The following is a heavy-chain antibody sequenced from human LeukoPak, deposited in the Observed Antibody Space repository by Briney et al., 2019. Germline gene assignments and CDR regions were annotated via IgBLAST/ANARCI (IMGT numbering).Heavy chain of an antibody. J-gene: IGHJ3*02. V-gene: IGHV3-7*01. Sequence: GGSLRLSCATSEFTFSNFRMNWVRQAPGKGPEWVASINQDGSEKYYVDPVKGRFTISRDNAKNSVYLQMNNLRDEDTAVYYWARGSNSAFDIWGQGTMVTVSS. CDR2: INQDGSEK. D-gene: IGHD6-13*01. CDR1: EFTFSNFR. CDR3: ARGSNSAFDI.